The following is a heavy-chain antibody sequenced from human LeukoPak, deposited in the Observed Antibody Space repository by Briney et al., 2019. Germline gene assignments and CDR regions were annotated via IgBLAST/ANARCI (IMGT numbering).Heavy chain of an antibody. J-gene: IGHJ5*02. CDR3: ARDPYSGSYYWFDP. D-gene: IGHD1-26*01. V-gene: IGHV4-4*07. Sequence: SETLSLTCTVSGGSISSYYWSWIRQPAGKGLEWIGRIYTSGSTNYNPSLKGRVTMSVDTSKNQFSLKLSSVTAADTAVYYCARDPYSGSYYWFDPWGQGTLVTVSS. CDR2: IYTSGST. CDR1: GGSISSYY.